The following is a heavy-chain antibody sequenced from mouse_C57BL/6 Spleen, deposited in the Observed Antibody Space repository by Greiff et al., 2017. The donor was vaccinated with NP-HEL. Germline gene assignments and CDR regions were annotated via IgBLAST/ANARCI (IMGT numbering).Heavy chain of an antibody. CDR3: TRERLPWYFDV. J-gene: IGHJ1*03. CDR2: IDPETGGT. Sequence: QVQLQQSGAELVRPGASVTLSCKASGYTFTDYEMHWVKHTPVHGLEWIGAIDPETGGTAYNQKFKGKAILTADKSSSTAYMELRSLTSEDSAVYYCTRERLPWYFDVWGTGTTVTVSS. V-gene: IGHV1-15*01. CDR1: GYTFTDYE. D-gene: IGHD2-4*01.